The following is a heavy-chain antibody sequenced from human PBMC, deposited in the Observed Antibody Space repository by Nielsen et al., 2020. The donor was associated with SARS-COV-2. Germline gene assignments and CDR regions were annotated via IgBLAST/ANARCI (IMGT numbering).Heavy chain of an antibody. V-gene: IGHV3-33*01. CDR3: ARDNDFWSGYYLDY. J-gene: IGHJ4*02. D-gene: IGHD3-3*01. CDR1: GFTFSSYG. Sequence: GESLKISCAASGFTFSSYGVHWVRQAPGKGLEWVAVIWYDGSNKYYADSVKGRFTISRDNSKNTLYLQMNSLRAEDTAVYYCARDNDFWSGYYLDYWGQGTLVTVSS. CDR2: IWYDGSNK.